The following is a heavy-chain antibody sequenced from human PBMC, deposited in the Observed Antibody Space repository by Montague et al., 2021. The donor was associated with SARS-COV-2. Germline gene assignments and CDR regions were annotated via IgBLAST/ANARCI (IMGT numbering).Heavy chain of an antibody. CDR1: GFTFSTYA. CDR2: ISHDGNYE. D-gene: IGHD6-19*01. V-gene: IGHV3-33*01. Sequence: SLRLSCAAPGFTFSTYAIHWVRQAPGKGLEWVSIISHDGNYEYYADSVKGRFTISRDSSKNTLHLQMNSLTAEDTADYYCAVQPRDSSARHSFDHWGQGTLVTVSS. J-gene: IGHJ4*02. CDR3: AVQPRDSSARHSFDH.